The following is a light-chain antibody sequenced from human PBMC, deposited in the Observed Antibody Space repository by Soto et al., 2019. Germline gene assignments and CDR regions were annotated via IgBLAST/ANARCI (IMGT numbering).Light chain of an antibody. Sequence: DIVMTQSPDSLAVSLGERATVNCKSGQSVLYSSNNNNYLAWYQQKPGQPPRLLIYWASTRESGVPDRFSGGGSGTDFTLTIDSLQAEDVAVYYCQQYYSVPYTFGQGTKLEIK. J-gene: IGKJ2*01. CDR2: WAS. CDR3: QQYYSVPYT. CDR1: QSVLYSSNNNNY. V-gene: IGKV4-1*01.